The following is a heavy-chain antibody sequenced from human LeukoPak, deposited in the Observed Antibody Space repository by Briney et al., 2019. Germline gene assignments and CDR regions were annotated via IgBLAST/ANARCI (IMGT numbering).Heavy chain of an antibody. Sequence: GGSLRLSCAASGFTFSSYSMTWVRQAPGKGLEWVSFISGSSTYINYADAVKGRFTISRDNAKNSLYLQMNSLRAEDTAVYYCARVMLITMIVVVIWAPYYFDYWGQGTLVTVSS. J-gene: IGHJ4*02. CDR1: GFTFSSYS. CDR2: ISGSSTYI. CDR3: ARVMLITMIVVVIWAPYYFDY. D-gene: IGHD3-22*01. V-gene: IGHV3-21*01.